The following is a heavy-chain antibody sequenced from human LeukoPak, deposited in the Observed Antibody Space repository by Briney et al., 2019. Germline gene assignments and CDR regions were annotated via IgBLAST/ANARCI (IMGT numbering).Heavy chain of an antibody. CDR2: IYYSGGT. CDR1: GGSISSYY. CDR3: ARYQRRVAWFDP. V-gene: IGHV4-59*01. D-gene: IGHD2-2*01. Sequence: SETLSLTCTVSGGSISSYYWSWIRQPPGKGLEWIGYIYYSGGTNYNPSLKSRVTISVDTSKNQFSLKLSSVTAADTAVYYCARYQRRVAWFDPWGQGTLVTVSS. J-gene: IGHJ5*02.